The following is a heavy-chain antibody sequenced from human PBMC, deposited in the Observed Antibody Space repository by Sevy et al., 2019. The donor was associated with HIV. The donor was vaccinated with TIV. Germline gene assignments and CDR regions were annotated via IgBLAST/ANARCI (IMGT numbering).Heavy chain of an antibody. D-gene: IGHD1-26*01. Sequence: GGSLRLSCAASGFNIRAHWMLWVRQAPGKGMEWVANINEDGSTKYYLDSVKGRFTISRENAENSACLQMNSLRVEDTAVYYCVRALLKADSLWGQGTLFTVSS. CDR1: GFNIRAHW. J-gene: IGHJ4*02. V-gene: IGHV3-7*01. CDR2: INEDGSTK. CDR3: VRALLKADSL.